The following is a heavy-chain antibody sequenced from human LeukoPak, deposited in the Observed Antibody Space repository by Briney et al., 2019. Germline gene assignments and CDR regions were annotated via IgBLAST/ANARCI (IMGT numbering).Heavy chain of an antibody. CDR3: ARGTWFGEHWFDP. V-gene: IGHV1-2*02. J-gene: IGHJ5*02. CDR1: GYTFTGYY. Sequence: ASVKVSCEASGYTFTGYYLHWVRQAPGQGLEWMGWINPNSGGTNYAQKFQGRVTMTRDTSITTAYMELSRLRSDDTAVYYCARGTWFGEHWFDPWGQGTLVTVSS. CDR2: INPNSGGT. D-gene: IGHD3-10*01.